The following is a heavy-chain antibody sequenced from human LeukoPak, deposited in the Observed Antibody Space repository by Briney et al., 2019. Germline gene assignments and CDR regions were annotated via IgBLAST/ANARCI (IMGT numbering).Heavy chain of an antibody. CDR2: IKPDGSEK. Sequence: GGAPRLSSSASGFSFIQYWMSWGRQAPGQGQERVANIKPDGSEKHYVDSVMGRFSISTDNTKNSLFLQISSLRVEDSAVYYCAREPSQLWIDNWGQGTRVIVSS. CDR1: GFSFIQYW. J-gene: IGHJ4*02. V-gene: IGHV3-7*01. D-gene: IGHD5-18*01. CDR3: AREPSQLWIDN.